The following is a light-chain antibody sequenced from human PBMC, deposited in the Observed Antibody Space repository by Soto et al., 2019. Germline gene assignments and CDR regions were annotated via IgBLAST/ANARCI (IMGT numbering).Light chain of an antibody. CDR3: QSYDSSLSGVV. CDR1: SSNIGAGYD. V-gene: IGLV1-40*01. CDR2: GNS. Sequence: QSVLTQPPSVSGAPGQRVTISCTGSSSNIGAGYDVHWYQQLPGTAPKLLIYGNSNRPSGVPDRFSGSKSGTSDSLAITGLQAEDEADYYCQSYDSSLSGVVFGGATKLTVL. J-gene: IGLJ2*01.